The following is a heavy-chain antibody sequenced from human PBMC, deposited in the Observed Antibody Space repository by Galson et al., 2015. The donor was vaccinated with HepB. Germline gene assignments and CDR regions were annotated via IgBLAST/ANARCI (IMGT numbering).Heavy chain of an antibody. J-gene: IGHJ5*02. CDR2: IIPIFGTA. Sequence: SVKVSCKASGGTFSSYAISWVRQAPGQGLEWMGGIIPIFGTANYAQKFQGRVTITADESTSTAYMELSSLRSEDTAVYYCASSVLVAAIAERLNWFDPWGQGTLVTVSS. D-gene: IGHD2-15*01. V-gene: IGHV1-69*13. CDR3: ASSVLVAAIAERLNWFDP. CDR1: GGTFSSYA.